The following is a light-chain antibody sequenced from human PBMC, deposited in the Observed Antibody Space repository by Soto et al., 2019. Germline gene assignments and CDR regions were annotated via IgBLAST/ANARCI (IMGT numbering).Light chain of an antibody. CDR3: QHYNSYSEA. Sequence: DLKRTQYASTLSGCVGGSVKINCRASQTISSWLAWYQQKPGKAPKLLIYKASTLKSGVPSRFSGSGSGTEFTLTISSLQPDDFATYYCQHYNSYSEAVGQGTKVDIK. J-gene: IGKJ1*01. CDR1: QTISSW. V-gene: IGKV1-5*03. CDR2: KAS.